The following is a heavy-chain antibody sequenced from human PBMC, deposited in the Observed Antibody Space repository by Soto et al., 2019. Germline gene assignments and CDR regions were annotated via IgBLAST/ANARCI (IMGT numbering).Heavy chain of an antibody. V-gene: IGHV3-13*04. Sequence: PGGSLRLSCAASGFTFSSYDMHWVRQATGKGLEWVSAIGTAGDTYYPGSVKGRFTISRENAKNSLYLQMNSLRAGDTAVYYCARARSYYYGSGDPDAFDIWGQGTMVTVSS. J-gene: IGHJ3*02. CDR3: ARARSYYYGSGDPDAFDI. CDR1: GFTFSSYD. CDR2: IGTAGDT. D-gene: IGHD3-10*01.